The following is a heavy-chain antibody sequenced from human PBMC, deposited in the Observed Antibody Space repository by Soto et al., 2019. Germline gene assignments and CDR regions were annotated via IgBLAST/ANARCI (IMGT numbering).Heavy chain of an antibody. J-gene: IGHJ3*02. CDR2: INAGNGNT. D-gene: IGHD4-17*01. Sequence: ASVKVSCKASGYTFTSYAMHWVRQAPGQRLEWMGWINAGNGNTKYSQKLQGRVTITRDTSASTAYMELRSLRSEDTAVYYCARGGHDYGGAFDIWGQGTMVTVS. CDR1: GYTFTSYA. V-gene: IGHV1-3*01. CDR3: ARGGHDYGGAFDI.